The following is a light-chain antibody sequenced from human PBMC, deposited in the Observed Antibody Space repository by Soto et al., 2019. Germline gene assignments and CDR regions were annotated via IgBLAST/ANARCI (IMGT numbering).Light chain of an antibody. CDR1: SSNIGAGYD. CDR2: GNS. CDR3: QSYDRSLSGSV. V-gene: IGLV1-40*01. J-gene: IGLJ3*02. Sequence: QSVLTQPPSVSGAPGQRVTISCTGNSSNIGAGYDVHWYQQLPGKAPKLLIFGNSHRPSGVPDRFFGSKSGTSASLAITGLQAEDEADYYCQSYDRSLSGSVFGGGTKGPS.